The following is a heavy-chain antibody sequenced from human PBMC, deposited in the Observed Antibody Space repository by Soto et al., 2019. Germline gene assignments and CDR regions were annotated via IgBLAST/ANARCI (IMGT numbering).Heavy chain of an antibody. CDR1: GGSISSSKW. J-gene: IGHJ3*02. CDR2: IYHSGST. D-gene: IGHD2-2*01. Sequence: QVQLQESGPGLVKPSGSLSLTCAVSGGSISSSKWWSWVRQPPGKGLEWIGEIYHSGSTNYNPSLKSRVTISVDKSKDQFSLRLSSVTAAHTDVYFCAQKQTRTDTFDIWGQGTMVTVSS. V-gene: IGHV4-4*02. CDR3: AQKQTRTDTFDI.